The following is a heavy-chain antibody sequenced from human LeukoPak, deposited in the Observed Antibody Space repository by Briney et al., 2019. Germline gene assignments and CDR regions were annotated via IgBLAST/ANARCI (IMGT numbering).Heavy chain of an antibody. V-gene: IGHV3-23*01. CDR1: GFTFSRYA. CDR2: INVSGGST. J-gene: IGHJ4*02. D-gene: IGHD6-13*01. Sequence: PGGSLRLSCAASGFTFSRYAMSWVRQAPGKGLEWVSGINVSGGSTNYADSVKGRFPISRDNSKSTLFLQMNSLRAEDTAVYYCVKEMGSSWYFFDFWGQGTLVTVSS. CDR3: VKEMGSSWYFFDF.